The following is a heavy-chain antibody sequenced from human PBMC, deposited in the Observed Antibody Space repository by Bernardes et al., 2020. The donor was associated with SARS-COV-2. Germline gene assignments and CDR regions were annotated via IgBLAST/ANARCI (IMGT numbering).Heavy chain of an antibody. CDR3: AREPARIAEAGTWGH. CDR2: ISYDGSNI. V-gene: IGHV3-30-3*01. CDR1: GFTFRDYA. D-gene: IGHD6-19*01. J-gene: IGHJ4*02. Sequence: GGSLRLCCAASGFTFRDYAMNWVRQAPGKGPEWVALISYDGSNIYYADSVKGRFTISRDNSKNTLYVQMSSLRAEDTAVYYCAREPARIAEAGTWGHWGQGTLVIVSS.